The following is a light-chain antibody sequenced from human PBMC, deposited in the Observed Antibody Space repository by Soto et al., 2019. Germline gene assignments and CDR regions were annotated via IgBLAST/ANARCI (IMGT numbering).Light chain of an antibody. CDR3: QHYNSYSEA. CDR1: QTISSW. J-gene: IGKJ1*01. Sequence: DIQMTQSPSTLSGSVGDRVTITCRASQTISSWLAWYQQKPGKAPKLLIYKPSTLKSGGPSRFSGSVSGTEFTLTISSLQPDDFATYYCQHYNSYSEAFVQGTKVERK. V-gene: IGKV1-5*03. CDR2: KPS.